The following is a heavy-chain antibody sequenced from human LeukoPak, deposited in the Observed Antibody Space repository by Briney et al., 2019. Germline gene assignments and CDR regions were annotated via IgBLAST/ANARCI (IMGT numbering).Heavy chain of an antibody. V-gene: IGHV4-39*07. CDR2: IYYSGST. J-gene: IGHJ5*02. CDR1: GGSISSSSSY. Sequence: PSETLSLTCSVSGGSISSSSSYWGWIRQPPGKGLEWIGSIYYSGSTYYNPSLKSRVIVSLDTSKNQFSLKLTSVTAADTAVYYCARDTGQYAPGTPGFTRFDPWGQGTLVTVSS. CDR3: ARDTGQYAPGTPGFTRFDP. D-gene: IGHD3-10*01.